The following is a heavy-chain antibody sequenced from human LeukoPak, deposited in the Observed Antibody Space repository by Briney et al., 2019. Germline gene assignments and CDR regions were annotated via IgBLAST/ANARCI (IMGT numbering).Heavy chain of an antibody. J-gene: IGHJ5*02. D-gene: IGHD3-22*01. CDR3: ARAEYYYDSSGPLDWFDP. Sequence: SETLSLTCTVSGGSISSGGYYWSWIRQPPGKGLEWIVYIYHSGSTYYNPSLKSRVTISVDRSKNQFSLKLSSVTAADTAVYYCARAEYYYDSSGPLDWFDPWGQGTLVTVSS. CDR1: GGSISSGGYY. V-gene: IGHV4-30-2*01. CDR2: IYHSGST.